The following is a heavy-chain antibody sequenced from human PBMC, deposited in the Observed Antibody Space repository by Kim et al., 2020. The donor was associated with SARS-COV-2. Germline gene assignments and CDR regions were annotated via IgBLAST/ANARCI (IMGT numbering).Heavy chain of an antibody. Sequence: SETLSLTCTVSGGSISSSSYYWGWIRQPPGKGLEWIGSIYYSGSTYSNPVLKGRVTISVDTSKNQFSLKLSSVTAADTAVYYCARRGYSYGFGGRGGWYFDSWGQGTLVTVSS. CDR1: GGSISSSSYY. J-gene: IGHJ4*02. CDR3: ARRGYSYGFGGRGGWYFDS. V-gene: IGHV4-39*01. CDR2: IYYSGST. D-gene: IGHD5-18*01.